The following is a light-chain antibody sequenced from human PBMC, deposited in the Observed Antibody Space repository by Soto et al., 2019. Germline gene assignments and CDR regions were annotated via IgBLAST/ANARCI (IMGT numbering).Light chain of an antibody. Sequence: EIVLTQSPGTLSLSPGERATLSCRASQSVSSSYLAWYQQKPGQAPRLLIYDASSRATGIPARFSGSGSGTDFTLTISRLEPEDFAVYYCQQCGSSPPTFGQGTKVEIK. J-gene: IGKJ1*01. CDR1: QSVSSSY. CDR3: QQCGSSPPT. V-gene: IGKV3-20*01. CDR2: DAS.